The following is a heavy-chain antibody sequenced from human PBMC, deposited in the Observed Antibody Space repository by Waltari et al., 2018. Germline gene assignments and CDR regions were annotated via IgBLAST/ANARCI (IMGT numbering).Heavy chain of an antibody. J-gene: IGHJ6*02. CDR1: AGSISSHY. V-gene: IGHV4-59*11. Sequence: VQLQASGPGLVTPSETLSLTCTVSAGSISSHYWRWIRQPPGKGLEWIGYIYYSGSTNYNPSLKSRVTISVDTSKNQFSLKLSSVTAADTAVYYCARDSPQTDYYGMDVWGQGTTVTVSS. CDR2: IYYSGST. CDR3: ARDSPQTDYYGMDV.